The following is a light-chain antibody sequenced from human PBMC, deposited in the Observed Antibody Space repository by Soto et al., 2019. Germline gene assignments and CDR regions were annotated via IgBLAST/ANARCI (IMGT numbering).Light chain of an antibody. CDR3: CSYAGTSTPYV. CDR1: SSDVGSYNP. V-gene: IGLV2-23*02. J-gene: IGLJ1*01. Sequence: SVLTQPASVSGSPGQSITISCTGTSSDVGSYNPVSWYQQHPGKAPKLMIYEVSKRPSGVSNRFSGSKSGNTASLTISGLQAEDEADYYCCSYAGTSTPYVFGTGTKVTVL. CDR2: EVS.